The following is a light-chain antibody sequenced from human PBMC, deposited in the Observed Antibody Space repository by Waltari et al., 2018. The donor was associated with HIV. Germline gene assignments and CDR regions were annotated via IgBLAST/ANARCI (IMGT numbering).Light chain of an antibody. CDR3: QTYDSSDQV. V-gene: IGLV6-57*03. CDR2: ANN. J-gene: IGLJ3*02. CDR1: SGSIASNL. Sequence: NFMLTQPHSVSESPGTTVVISCTRSSGSIASNLVQWYQQRAGRAPPPMIIANNQRPSGVHDLFSGAIDSSSSSASLTSSGLQTEDEADYYCQTYDSSDQVFGGGTKVTVL.